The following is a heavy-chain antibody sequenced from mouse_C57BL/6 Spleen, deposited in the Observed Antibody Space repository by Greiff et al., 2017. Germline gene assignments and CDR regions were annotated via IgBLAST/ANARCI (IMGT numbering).Heavy chain of an antibody. D-gene: IGHD3-3*01. CDR3: ARAGVYYFDY. Sequence: VQLQQSGPELVKPGASVKISCKASGYTFTDYYMNWVKQSHGKSLEWIGDINPNNGGTSYNQKFKGKATLTVDKSSSTAYMELRSLTSEDSAVYYCARAGVYYFDYWGQGTTLTGSS. V-gene: IGHV1-26*01. CDR2: INPNNGGT. J-gene: IGHJ2*01. CDR1: GYTFTDYY.